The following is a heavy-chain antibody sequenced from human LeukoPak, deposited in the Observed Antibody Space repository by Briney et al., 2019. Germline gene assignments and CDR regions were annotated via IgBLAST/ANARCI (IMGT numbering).Heavy chain of an antibody. CDR2: IHYTGST. CDR1: GGSISSYY. J-gene: IGHJ4*02. V-gene: IGHV4-59*12. Sequence: SETLSLTCTVSGGSISSYYWSWIRQSPGKGLECIGYIHYTGSTNYNPSLKSRVTISVDTSKNQFSLKLSSVTAADTAVYYCARGGYSYVDYWGQGTLVTVSS. D-gene: IGHD5-18*01. CDR3: ARGGYSYVDY.